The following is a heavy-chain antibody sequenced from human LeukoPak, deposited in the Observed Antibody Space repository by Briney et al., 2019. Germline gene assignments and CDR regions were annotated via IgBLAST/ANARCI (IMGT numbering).Heavy chain of an antibody. V-gene: IGHV4-61*02. Sequence: PSQTLSLTCVVSGGFISSGTHYWTCVRQPVGKGREWLGRVFTSGNPTYNSSLKSRLTISIDKSKNQFSLKLSSVTAADTAVYYCARRWNYKDAFDIWGRGTMVTVSS. D-gene: IGHD1-7*01. CDR1: GGFISSGTHY. J-gene: IGHJ3*02. CDR2: VFTSGNP. CDR3: ARRWNYKDAFDI.